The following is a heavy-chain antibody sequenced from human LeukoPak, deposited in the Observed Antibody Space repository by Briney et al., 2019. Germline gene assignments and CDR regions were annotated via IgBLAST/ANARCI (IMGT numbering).Heavy chain of an antibody. D-gene: IGHD2-2*01. CDR3: ARDRVDIVVLPAKNYYYYYMDV. CDR2: IYTSGNT. J-gene: IGHJ6*03. CDR1: GGSISSYY. V-gene: IGHV4-4*07. Sequence: PSETLSLTCTVSGGSISSYYWSWIRQPAGKGLEWIGRIYTSGNTNYNPSLKSRVIMSVDTSKNQFSLKLSSVTAADTAVYYCARDRVDIVVLPAKNYYYYYMDVWGKGTTVTVSS.